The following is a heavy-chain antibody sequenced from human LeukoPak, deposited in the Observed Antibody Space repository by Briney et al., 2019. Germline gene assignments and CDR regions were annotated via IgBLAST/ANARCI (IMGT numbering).Heavy chain of an antibody. V-gene: IGHV4-34*01. CDR3: ARDERAVAGQDTYYYYYGMDV. J-gene: IGHJ6*02. CDR1: GGSFSGYY. Sequence: SETLSLTCAVYGGSFSGYYWSWIRQPPGKGLEWIGEINHSGSTNYNPSLKSRVTISVDTSKNQSSLKLSSVTAADTAVYYCARDERAVAGQDTYYYYYGMDVWGQGTTVTVSS. D-gene: IGHD6-19*01. CDR2: INHSGST.